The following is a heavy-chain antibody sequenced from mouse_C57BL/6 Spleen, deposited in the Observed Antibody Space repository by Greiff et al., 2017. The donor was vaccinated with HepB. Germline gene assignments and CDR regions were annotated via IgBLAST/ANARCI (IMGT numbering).Heavy chain of an antibody. V-gene: IGHV1-81*01. CDR3: ARQHSSGYGFAY. D-gene: IGHD3-2*02. J-gene: IGHJ3*01. Sequence: VQLQQSGAELARPGASVKLSCKASGYTFTSYGISWVKQRTGQGLEWIGEIYPRSGNTYYNEKFKGKATLTADKSSSTAYMELRSLTSEDSAVYFVARQHSSGYGFAYWGQGTLVTVSA. CDR2: IYPRSGNT. CDR1: GYTFTSYG.